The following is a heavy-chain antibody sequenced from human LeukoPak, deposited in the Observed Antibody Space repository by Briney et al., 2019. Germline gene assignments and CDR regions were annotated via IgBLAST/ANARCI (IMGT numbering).Heavy chain of an antibody. V-gene: IGHV4-34*01. Sequence: SDTLSLTCAVYGGSFSGYYWSWIRQPPGKGLEWIGEINHSGSTNYNPSPKSRVTISVDTSKNQFSLKLSSVTAADTAVYYCARSYSGSYLPFDYWGQGTLVTVSS. CDR3: ARSYSGSYLPFDY. CDR2: INHSGST. J-gene: IGHJ4*02. D-gene: IGHD1-26*01. CDR1: GGSFSGYY.